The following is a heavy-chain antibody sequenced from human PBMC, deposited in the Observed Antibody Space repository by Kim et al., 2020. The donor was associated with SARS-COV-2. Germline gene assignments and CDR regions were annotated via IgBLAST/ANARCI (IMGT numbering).Heavy chain of an antibody. CDR3: AKDKGPPRGVRGQFCGCFDY. V-gene: IGHV3-30*02. Sequence: RFTISRDNSKNTLYLQMNSLRAEDTAVYYCAKDKGPPRGVRGQFCGCFDYWGQGTLVTVSS. D-gene: IGHD3-10*01. J-gene: IGHJ4*02.